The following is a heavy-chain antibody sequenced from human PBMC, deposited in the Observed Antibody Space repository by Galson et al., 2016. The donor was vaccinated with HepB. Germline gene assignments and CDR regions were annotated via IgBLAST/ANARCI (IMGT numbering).Heavy chain of an antibody. V-gene: IGHV4-31*03. J-gene: IGHJ4*02. CDR1: GGSISSGGYY. CDR3: ARDFGDGFFDY. D-gene: IGHD5-24*01. Sequence: TLSLTCTVSGGSISSGGYYWSWIRQHPGKGLEWIGYIYHSGTTYYNPSLRSRITISVDTSKNQFSLNLSSVTAADTAVYYCARDFGDGFFDYWGQGTLVTVFS. CDR2: IYHSGTT.